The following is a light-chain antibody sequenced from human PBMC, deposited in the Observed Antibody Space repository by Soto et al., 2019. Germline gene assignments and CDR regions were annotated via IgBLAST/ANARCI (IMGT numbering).Light chain of an antibody. J-gene: IGKJ1*01. Sequence: ETVLTQSPGTLSLSPGDRATLSCRASQSVSNNYLAWYQQKPGQAPRLLIYGASTRATGIPARFSGSGSGTEFTLTISSLQSEDFAVYYCQQYNNWPRTFGQGTKVDI. CDR1: QSVSNN. CDR3: QQYNNWPRT. V-gene: IGKV3-15*01. CDR2: GAS.